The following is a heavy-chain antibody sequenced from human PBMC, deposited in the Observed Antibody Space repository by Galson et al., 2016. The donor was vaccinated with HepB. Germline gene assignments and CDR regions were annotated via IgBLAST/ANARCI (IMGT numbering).Heavy chain of an antibody. Sequence: CAISGDSVYNNGAAWVWIRQSPSRGLEWLGRTFYRSTWENHYAGSVINRITISPDTSRNQFSLHLHSLTPEDTAVYYCARAVMLGRGMDVWGQGPTVTVSS. CDR2: TFYRSTWEN. V-gene: IGHV6-1*01. CDR3: ARAVMLGRGMDV. J-gene: IGHJ6*02. D-gene: IGHD3-10*01. CDR1: GDSVYNNGAA.